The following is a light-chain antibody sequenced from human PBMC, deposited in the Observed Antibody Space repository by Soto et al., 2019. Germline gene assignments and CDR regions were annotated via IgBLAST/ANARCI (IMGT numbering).Light chain of an antibody. Sequence: EVVLTQSPGTLSLSPGESATLSCRASQSVSSYLAWYQQQLGQAPRLLIYDASKRAPGIPARFSGSGSGTDFTLTISSLEPEDFAVYYCQQSSDWPRTFGQGTKVAI. V-gene: IGKV3-11*01. J-gene: IGKJ1*01. CDR3: QQSSDWPRT. CDR1: QSVSSY. CDR2: DAS.